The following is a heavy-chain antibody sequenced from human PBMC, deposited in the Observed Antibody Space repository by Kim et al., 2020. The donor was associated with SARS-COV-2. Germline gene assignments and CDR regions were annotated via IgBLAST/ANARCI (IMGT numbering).Heavy chain of an antibody. D-gene: IGHD2-15*01. V-gene: IGHV4-39*01. CDR2: T. Sequence: TYYNPALKSRVTISGDTSKNQCSLQLSSVTAADTVVYYCASGSRAYYFDYWGQGTLVTVSS. J-gene: IGHJ4*02. CDR3: ASGSRAYYFDY.